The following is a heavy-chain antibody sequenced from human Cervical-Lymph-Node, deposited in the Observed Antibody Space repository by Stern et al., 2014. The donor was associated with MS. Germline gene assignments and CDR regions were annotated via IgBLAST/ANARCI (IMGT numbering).Heavy chain of an antibody. Sequence: QVQLVQSGAEVQKPGASVTVSCKTSGYTFTGYYIHWVRQAPGQGLEWMGRINPKTDCTAYAQKFQGRVTMTRDTSISTVFMELSWLRFDDTAMYFCARSVVRGDTAFDSWGQGTLLTVSS. D-gene: IGHD3-10*01. CDR3: ARSVVRGDTAFDS. J-gene: IGHJ4*02. V-gene: IGHV1-2*06. CDR1: GYTFTGYY. CDR2: INPKTDCT.